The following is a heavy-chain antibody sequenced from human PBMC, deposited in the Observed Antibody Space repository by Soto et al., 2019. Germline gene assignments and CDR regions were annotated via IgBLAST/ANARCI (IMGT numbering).Heavy chain of an antibody. Sequence: DLEWLAHIFSNDEKSYSTSLKSRLTISKDTSKSQVVLTMTNMDPVDTATYYCARISSFSRGYAFDIWGQGTMVTVSS. V-gene: IGHV2-26*01. D-gene: IGHD3-10*01. CDR2: IFSNDEK. J-gene: IGHJ3*02. CDR3: ARISSFSRGYAFDI.